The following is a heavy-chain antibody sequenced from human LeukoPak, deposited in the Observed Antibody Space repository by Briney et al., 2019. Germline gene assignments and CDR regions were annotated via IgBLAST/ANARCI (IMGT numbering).Heavy chain of an antibody. D-gene: IGHD3-22*01. Sequence: ASVKVSCKASGYTFTSYGISWLRQAPGQGLEWMGWISAYNGNTNYAQKLQGRVTMTTDTSTSTAYMELRSLRSDDTAVYYCARAYYYDSSCYPSTLWYWGQGTLVTVSS. CDR3: ARAYYYDSSCYPSTLWY. J-gene: IGHJ4*02. CDR2: ISAYNGNT. V-gene: IGHV1-18*01. CDR1: GYTFTSYG.